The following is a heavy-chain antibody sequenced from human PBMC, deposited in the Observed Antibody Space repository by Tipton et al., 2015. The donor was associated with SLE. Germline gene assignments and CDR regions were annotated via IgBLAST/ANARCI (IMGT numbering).Heavy chain of an antibody. CDR2: IDHSGTT. CDR3: ARGSGLDAFDI. CDR1: GGSFSDYY. D-gene: IGHD3-10*01. Sequence: TLSLTCAVYGGSFSDYYWSWIRQPPGKGLEWIGEIDHSGTTNYNPSLKSRVTISVDPSKNQFSLRLNSVTAADTAVYYCARGSGLDAFDIRGQGTMVTVSS. V-gene: IGHV4-34*01. J-gene: IGHJ3*02.